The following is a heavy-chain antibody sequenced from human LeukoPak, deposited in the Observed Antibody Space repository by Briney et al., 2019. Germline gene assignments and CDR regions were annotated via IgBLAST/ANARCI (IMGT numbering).Heavy chain of an antibody. CDR3: ARGDGSSTSCLGY. V-gene: IGHV1-2*02. Sequence: ASVKVSCKASGYTFTGYYMHWVRQAPGQGLECMGWINPNSGGTNYAQKFQGRVTMTRDTSTSTVYMELSSLRSEDTAVYYCARGDGSSTSCLGYWGQGTLVTVSS. D-gene: IGHD2-2*01. CDR1: GYTFTGYY. CDR2: INPNSGGT. J-gene: IGHJ4*02.